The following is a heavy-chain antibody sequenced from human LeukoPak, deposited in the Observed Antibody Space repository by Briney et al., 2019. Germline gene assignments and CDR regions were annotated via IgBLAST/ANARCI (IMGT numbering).Heavy chain of an antibody. V-gene: IGHV3-23*01. Sequence: GGSLRLFCAASGFTFSSYAMSWVRQAPGKGLEWVSAISGSGGSTYYADSVKGRFTISRDNSKNTLYLQMNSLRAEDTAVYYCVKIPFYYDSSGYYDYWVQGTLVTVSS. CDR2: ISGSGGST. CDR3: VKIPFYYDSSGYYDY. D-gene: IGHD3-22*01. J-gene: IGHJ4*02. CDR1: GFTFSSYA.